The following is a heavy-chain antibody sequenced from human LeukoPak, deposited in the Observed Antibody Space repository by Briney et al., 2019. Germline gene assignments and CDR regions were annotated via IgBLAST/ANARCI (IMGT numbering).Heavy chain of an antibody. J-gene: IGHJ6*02. CDR2: INRSGST. Sequence: SETLSLTCAVYGGSSSGYYWSWIRQPPGKGLELIGDINRSGSTKYNPSLKSRVTISVDTSKNQFSLKLSSVTAADTAVYYCARSRYCSSTSCYRYYYYGMEVWGQGTKVTVSS. V-gene: IGHV4-34*01. CDR1: GGSSSGYY. CDR3: ARSRYCSSTSCYRYYYYGMEV. D-gene: IGHD2-2*01.